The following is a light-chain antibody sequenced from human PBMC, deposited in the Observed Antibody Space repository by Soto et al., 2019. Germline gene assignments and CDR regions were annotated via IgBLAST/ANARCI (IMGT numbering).Light chain of an antibody. Sequence: QSALTQPPSSSGSPGQSVTISCTGTSSDVGGYNDVSWYQQHPGKAPKLMIYEVSQRPSGVPDRFSGSKSGNTASLTGSGLQAEDEADYYCSSYAGSNNFVVFGGGTKLTVL. J-gene: IGLJ2*01. CDR3: SSYAGSNNFVV. V-gene: IGLV2-8*01. CDR2: EVS. CDR1: SSDVGGYND.